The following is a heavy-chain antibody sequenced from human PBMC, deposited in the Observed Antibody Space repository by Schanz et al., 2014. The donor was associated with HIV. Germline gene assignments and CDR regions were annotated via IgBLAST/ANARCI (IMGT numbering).Heavy chain of an antibody. CDR3: AKEMVSRYYGDAFNI. J-gene: IGHJ3*02. CDR1: GFTFDDFA. Sequence: EVQVVESGGGLVQPGRSLRLSCVVSGFTFDDFAMHWVRQTPGKGLEWVSGIRWKSDSIGYADSVKGRFTISRDNAKNTLYLQMNSLRAEDTALYYCAKEMVSRYYGDAFNIWGQGTMVTVSS. D-gene: IGHD3-16*01. V-gene: IGHV3-9*01. CDR2: IRWKSDSI.